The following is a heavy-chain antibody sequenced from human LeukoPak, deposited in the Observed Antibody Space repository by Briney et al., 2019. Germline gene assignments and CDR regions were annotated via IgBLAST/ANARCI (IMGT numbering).Heavy chain of an antibody. CDR1: GFTFSSYS. CDR3: ARAVVVVTAIRGHYYYYGMDV. Sequence: GGSLRLSCAASGFTFSSYSMNWVRQAPGKGLEWVSSISSSSSYIYYADSAKGRFTISRDNAKNSLYLQMNSLRAEDTAVYYCARAVVVVTAIRGHYYYYGMDVWGQGTTVTVSS. V-gene: IGHV3-21*04. D-gene: IGHD2-21*02. J-gene: IGHJ6*02. CDR2: ISSSSSYI.